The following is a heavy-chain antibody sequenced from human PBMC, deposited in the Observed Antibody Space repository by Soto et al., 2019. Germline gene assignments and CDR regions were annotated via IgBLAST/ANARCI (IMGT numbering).Heavy chain of an antibody. CDR1: GYTFTGYY. Sequence: SVKVSCKASGYTFTGYYMHWVRQAPGQGLEWMGGIIPIFGTANYAQKFQGRVTITADESTSTAYMELSSLRSEDTAVYYCARDPAFNVFGMDVWGQGTTVTVSS. D-gene: IGHD3-16*01. V-gene: IGHV1-69*13. CDR3: ARDPAFNVFGMDV. CDR2: IIPIFGTA. J-gene: IGHJ6*02.